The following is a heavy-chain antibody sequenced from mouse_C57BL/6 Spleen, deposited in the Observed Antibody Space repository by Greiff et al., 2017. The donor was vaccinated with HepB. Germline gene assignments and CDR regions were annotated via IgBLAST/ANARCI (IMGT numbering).Heavy chain of an antibody. D-gene: IGHD2-4*01. CDR2: IDPSDSET. J-gene: IGHJ4*01. CDR1: GYTFTSYW. V-gene: IGHV1-52*01. CDR3: ARSGDYDRGYAMDY. Sequence: VQLQQSGAELVRPGSSVKLSCKASGYTFTSYWMQWVKQRPIQGLEWIGNIDPSDSETHYNQKFKDKATLTVDKSSSTAYMQLSSLTSEDSAVYYCARSGDYDRGYAMDYWGQGTSVTVSS.